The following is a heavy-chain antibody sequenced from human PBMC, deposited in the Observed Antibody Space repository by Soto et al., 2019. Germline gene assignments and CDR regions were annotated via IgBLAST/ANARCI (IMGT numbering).Heavy chain of an antibody. J-gene: IGHJ3*02. D-gene: IGHD6-19*01. V-gene: IGHV3-66*01. Sequence: EVQLVESGGGLVQPGGSLRLSCAASGFTVSSNYMSWVRQAPGKGLEWVSVIYSGGSTYYADSVKGRFTIARDNSKNTLYLQMTSMRTEDTTVYYCVRAVAGRADIWGQGTMVTVSS. CDR1: GFTVSSNY. CDR2: IYSGGST. CDR3: VRAVAGRADI.